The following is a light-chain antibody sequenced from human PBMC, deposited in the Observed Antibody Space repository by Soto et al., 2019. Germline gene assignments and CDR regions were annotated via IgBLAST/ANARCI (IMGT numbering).Light chain of an antibody. J-gene: IGLJ2*01. CDR2: RNN. Sequence: QSVLTQPPSASVTPGQRVTISCSGSSSNIGSNYVYWYQQLPGTAPKLLIYRNNQRPSGVPDRFSGSKSGTSASLAISGLPSEDEADYYCATWDDSLSGVVFGGGTKVTVL. CDR3: ATWDDSLSGVV. CDR1: SSNIGSNY. V-gene: IGLV1-47*01.